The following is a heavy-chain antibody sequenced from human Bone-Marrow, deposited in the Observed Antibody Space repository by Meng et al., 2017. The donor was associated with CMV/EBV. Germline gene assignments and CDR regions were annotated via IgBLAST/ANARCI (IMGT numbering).Heavy chain of an antibody. CDR3: ARDLTVTTSYYYGMDV. J-gene: IGHJ6*02. D-gene: IGHD4-17*01. V-gene: IGHV4-39*07. CDR1: GGSISSSSYY. CDR2: IYYSGST. Sequence: SQTLSLTCTVSGGSISSSSYYWGWIRQPPGKGLECIGSIYYSGSTYYNPSLKSRVTISVDTSKNQFSLKLSSVTAADTAVYYCARDLTVTTSYYYGMDVWGQGTTVTVSS.